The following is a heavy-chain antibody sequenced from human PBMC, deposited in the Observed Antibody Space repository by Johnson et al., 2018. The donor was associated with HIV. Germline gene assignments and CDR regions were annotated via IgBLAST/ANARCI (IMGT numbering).Heavy chain of an antibody. CDR3: ARAYSSSWYRDDAFDI. CDR1: GCTFSSYD. J-gene: IGHJ3*02. Sequence: QVQLVESGGGLVQPGGSLRLSCAASGCTFSSYDMHWVRQAPGKGLEWVANIWYDGSNKYYADSVKGRFTISRDNSKNTLYLQMNSLRAEDTAVYYCARAYSSSWYRDDAFDIWGQGTMVTVFS. V-gene: IGHV3-33*08. D-gene: IGHD6-13*01. CDR2: IWYDGSNK.